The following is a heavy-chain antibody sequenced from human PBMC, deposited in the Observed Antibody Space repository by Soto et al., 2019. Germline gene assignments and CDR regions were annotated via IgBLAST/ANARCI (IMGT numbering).Heavy chain of an antibody. CDR3: AKERNSWYSSGSDS. Sequence: GASVQVSCKVSGYTLTELSMHWVRQAPGKGLEWMGGFDPEDGETIYAQKFQGRVTMTEDTSTDTAYMELSSLRSEDTAVYYCAKERNSWYSSGSDSWGQGTLVTVSS. CDR1: GYTLTELS. V-gene: IGHV1-24*01. D-gene: IGHD2-15*01. CDR2: FDPEDGET. J-gene: IGHJ4*02.